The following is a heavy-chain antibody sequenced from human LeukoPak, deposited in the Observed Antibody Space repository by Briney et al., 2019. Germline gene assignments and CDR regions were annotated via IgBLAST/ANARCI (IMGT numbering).Heavy chain of an antibody. J-gene: IGHJ4*02. CDR1: GFTFSSYS. D-gene: IGHD6-6*01. V-gene: IGHV3-21*04. Sequence: GGSLRLSCAASGFTFSSYSMNWVRQAPGKGLEWVSSISSSSSYIYYADSVKGRFTISRDNSKNTLYLQMNSLRAEDTAVYYCAKLGSSLRWGQGTLVTVSS. CDR2: ISSSSSYI. CDR3: AKLGSSLR.